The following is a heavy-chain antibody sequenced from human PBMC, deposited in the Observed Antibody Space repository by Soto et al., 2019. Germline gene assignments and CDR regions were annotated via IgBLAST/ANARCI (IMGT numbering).Heavy chain of an antibody. Sequence: QVQLVQSGAEVRKPGSSVKVSCKASGGTFSRYAINWVRQAPGQGLEWMGGIIPMFGTTNYAQKFKGRVTITADESTSTVYMELNTLRSEDAAVYYCARASIHGSSWYFWFDPWGQGTQVTVSS. CDR1: GGTFSRYA. V-gene: IGHV1-69*01. D-gene: IGHD6-13*01. J-gene: IGHJ5*01. CDR3: ARASIHGSSWYFWFDP. CDR2: IIPMFGTT.